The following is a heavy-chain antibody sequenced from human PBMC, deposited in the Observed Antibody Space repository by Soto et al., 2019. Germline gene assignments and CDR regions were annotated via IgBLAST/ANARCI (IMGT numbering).Heavy chain of an antibody. D-gene: IGHD6-13*01. V-gene: IGHV4-39*02. CDR1: GGSITNDDKY. CDR2: IHYSGST. CDR3: ARGQVVTYFDY. J-gene: IGHJ4*02. Sequence: SETLSLTCTVSGGSITNDDKYWGWIRQSPGKGLDWIGTIHYSGSTYYNPSLKSRVTISVDASRTQFSLKLRSVTAADTAVYYCARGQVVTYFDYWGQGTLVTV.